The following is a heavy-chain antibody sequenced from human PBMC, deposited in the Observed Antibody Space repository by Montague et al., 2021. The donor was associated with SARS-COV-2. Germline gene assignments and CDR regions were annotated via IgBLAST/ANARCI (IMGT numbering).Heavy chain of an antibody. V-gene: IGHV4-34*01. D-gene: IGHD3-9*01. CDR1: GGSFSGYY. J-gene: IGHJ5*02. CDR3: ARERYSFSLTRGSTWFDP. CDR2: INHSGST. Sequence: SETLSLTCAVYGGSFSGYYWSWIRQPPGKGLEWIGEINHSGSTNYNPSLKSRVTISVDTSENQFSPKLSSVTAADTAVYYCARERYSFSLTRGSTWFDPWGQGTLVTVSS.